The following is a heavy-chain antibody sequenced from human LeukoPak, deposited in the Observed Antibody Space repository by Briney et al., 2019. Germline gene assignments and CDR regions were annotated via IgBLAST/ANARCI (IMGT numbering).Heavy chain of an antibody. CDR1: AGSISSSSYY. CDR3: ARDGYSCGLNLFDY. D-gene: IGHD5-18*01. CDR2: IYYSAST. J-gene: IGHJ4*02. Sequence: PSETLSLTCTVSAGSISSSSYYWCWIRQPPGKGLEWIGSIYYSASTYYNPSLKSRVTISVDTSKNQFSLKLSSVSAADTAVYYCARDGYSCGLNLFDYWGQGTLVTVSS. V-gene: IGHV4-39*02.